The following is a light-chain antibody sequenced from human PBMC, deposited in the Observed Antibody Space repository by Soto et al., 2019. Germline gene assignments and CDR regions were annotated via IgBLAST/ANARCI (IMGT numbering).Light chain of an antibody. V-gene: IGKV1-5*03. Sequence: DIQMTQSPSTLSASVGDRVTITCRASQSISSWLAWYQQKPGKAPKLLIYKASSLESGVPSRFSGSGPETAFTHTISSMQPDDFATHYCQQYKRSPTFGQGTKVEIK. CDR2: KAS. CDR3: QQYKRSPT. CDR1: QSISSW. J-gene: IGKJ1*01.